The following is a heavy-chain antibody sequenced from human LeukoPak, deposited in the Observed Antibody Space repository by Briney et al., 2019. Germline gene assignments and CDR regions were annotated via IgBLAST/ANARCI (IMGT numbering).Heavy chain of an antibody. J-gene: IGHJ4*02. Sequence: PGGSLRLSCAASGFTFSDYAIHWVREAPGKGLEWVAVISYDGSNKYYADSVKGRFTISRDNSKNTVYVQMSSLRSEDTAVYYCAREFRAGGGRYFPFFDFWGQGALVTVSS. CDR2: ISYDGSNK. CDR3: AREFRAGGGRYFPFFDF. V-gene: IGHV3-30-3*01. D-gene: IGHD1-26*01. CDR1: GFTFSDYA.